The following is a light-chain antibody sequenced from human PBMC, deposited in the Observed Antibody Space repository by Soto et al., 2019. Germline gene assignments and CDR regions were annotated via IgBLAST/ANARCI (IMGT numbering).Light chain of an antibody. V-gene: IGKV3D-20*01. CDR2: DAS. J-gene: IGKJ1*01. CDR3: QQYLSSPRT. Sequence: EIVLTQSPATLSLSPGERATLSCGASQSLSSNSLAWYQQRPGLAPRLLIYDASSRATGIPDRFSGSGSGTDFTLTISRLEPEDFAVYSCQQYLSSPRTFGQGTKVDIK. CDR1: QSLSSNS.